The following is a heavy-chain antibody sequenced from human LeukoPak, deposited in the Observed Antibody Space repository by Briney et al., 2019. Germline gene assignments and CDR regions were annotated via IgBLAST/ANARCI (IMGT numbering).Heavy chain of an antibody. D-gene: IGHD2-15*01. CDR3: AREEDCSGGICYLGNAFDI. V-gene: IGHV4-34*01. Sequence: SSETLSLTCAVYGGSFSGYYWSWIRQPPGKGLEWIGEINHSGSTNYNASLQSRVTISVDTSKNQFSLKLSSVTAADTAVYYCAREEDCSGGICYLGNAFDIWGQGTMVTVSS. CDR1: GGSFSGYY. J-gene: IGHJ3*02. CDR2: INHSGST.